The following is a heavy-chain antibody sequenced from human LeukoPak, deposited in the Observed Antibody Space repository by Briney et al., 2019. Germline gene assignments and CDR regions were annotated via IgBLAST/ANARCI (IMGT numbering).Heavy chain of an antibody. CDR2: ISDSGGSK. V-gene: IGHV3-23*01. D-gene: IGHD1-26*01. J-gene: IGHJ4*02. CDR1: GFTFTSYA. CDR3: ATPRYSGSYGPAFVY. Sequence: GGSLTLSCAASGFTFTSYAMSWVRQAPGKGLEWVSAISDSGGSKYYADSVKGRFTISRDNSKNTLYLQMNSLRAADTAVYYCATPRYSGSYGPAFVYWGQGTLVAVSS.